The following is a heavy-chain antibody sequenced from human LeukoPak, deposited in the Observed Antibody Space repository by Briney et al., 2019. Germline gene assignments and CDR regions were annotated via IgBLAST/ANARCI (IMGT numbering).Heavy chain of an antibody. V-gene: IGHV3-30*03. Sequence: GGSLRLSCAASGFTFSSYGMHWVRQAPGKGLEWVAVISYDGSNKFYADSVKGRFTISRDNSKNTLYLQMNSLRAEDTAVYYCAVRYSGSWYLFDYWGQGTLVTVSS. CDR1: GFTFSSYG. D-gene: IGHD6-13*01. J-gene: IGHJ4*02. CDR3: AVRYSGSWYLFDY. CDR2: ISYDGSNK.